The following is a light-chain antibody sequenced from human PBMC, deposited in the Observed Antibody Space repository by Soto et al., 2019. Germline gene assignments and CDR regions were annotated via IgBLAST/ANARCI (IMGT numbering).Light chain of an antibody. CDR2: DVT. Sequence: QSVLTQPASVSGSPGQTITISCTGPSSDVGGYTSVSWYQQHPGKAPKRLIYDVTYRPSGVSTRFSGSKSGNTASLTISGLQAEDEADYYCSSFTSSILEFGGGTKLTVL. J-gene: IGLJ3*02. CDR3: SSFTSSILE. V-gene: IGLV2-14*01. CDR1: SSDVGGYTS.